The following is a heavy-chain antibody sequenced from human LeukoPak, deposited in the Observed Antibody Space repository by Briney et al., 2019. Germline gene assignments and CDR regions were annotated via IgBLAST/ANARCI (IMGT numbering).Heavy chain of an antibody. CDR2: ISAGNGNT. V-gene: IGHV1-3*01. CDR1: GYAFTSYA. D-gene: IGHD3-22*01. J-gene: IGHJ4*02. CDR3: ARDGEDYYDSSGLSRYFDY. Sequence: ASVKVSCKASGYAFTSYAMHWVRQAPGQRLEWMGWISAGNGNTKYSQKFQGRVTITRDTSASTAYMELSSLRSEDTAVYYCARDGEDYYDSSGLSRYFDYWGQGTLVTVSS.